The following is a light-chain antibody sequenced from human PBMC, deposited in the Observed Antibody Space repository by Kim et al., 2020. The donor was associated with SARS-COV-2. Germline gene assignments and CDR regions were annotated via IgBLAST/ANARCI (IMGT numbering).Light chain of an antibody. Sequence: DIQMTQSPSSLSASVGDRVTITCRASQSIRSYLNWYQQKPGEVPKLLIYTASSLQSGVPSRFSGSESGTDFTLTINSLQPEDSATYYCQQSNTVPYTFGQGTKLEIK. CDR2: TAS. CDR3: QQSNTVPYT. CDR1: QSIRSY. V-gene: IGKV1-39*01. J-gene: IGKJ2*01.